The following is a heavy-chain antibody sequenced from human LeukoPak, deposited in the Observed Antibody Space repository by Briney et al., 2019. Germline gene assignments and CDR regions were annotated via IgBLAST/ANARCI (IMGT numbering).Heavy chain of an antibody. Sequence: PGGSLRLSCTASGFIFSDYTLDWFRRAPGKGLEWISYINTDSDRTYYADSVRGRFTISRDNAKNSLFLEMNGLRGEDTAIYYCARDRDKSGWAPGDIWGQGTVVTVSS. CDR1: GFIFSDYT. J-gene: IGHJ3*02. V-gene: IGHV3-48*01. CDR3: ARDRDKSGWAPGDI. D-gene: IGHD6-19*01. CDR2: INTDSDRT.